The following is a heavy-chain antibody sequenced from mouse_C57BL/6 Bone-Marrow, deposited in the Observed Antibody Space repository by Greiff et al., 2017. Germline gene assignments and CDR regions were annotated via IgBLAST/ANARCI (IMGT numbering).Heavy chain of an antibody. J-gene: IGHJ1*03. CDR2: IWWDDDK. V-gene: IGHV8-8*01. Sequence: QVTLKESGPGILQPSQTLSLTCSFSGFSLSTFGMGVGWIRQPSGKGLEWLAHIWWDDDKYYNPALKSRLTISKDTSKNQVFLKLANVDTADTATYYCARIGAPCGSSYWYFDVWGTGTTVTVSS. CDR1: GFSLSTFGMG. CDR3: ARIGAPCGSSYWYFDV. D-gene: IGHD1-1*01.